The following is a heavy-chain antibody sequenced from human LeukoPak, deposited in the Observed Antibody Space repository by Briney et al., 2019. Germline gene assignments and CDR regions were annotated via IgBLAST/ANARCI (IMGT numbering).Heavy chain of an antibody. CDR2: IYHSGKT. Sequence: SETLSLTCAVSGASISKTNWWSWVRQPPGKGLGWIGEIYHSGKTNYNPSLKSRVTISVDKSKNQISLKLSSVTAADTAVYYCAADSYWGRGTLVTVSS. J-gene: IGHJ4*02. CDR3: AADSY. V-gene: IGHV4-4*02. CDR1: GASISKTNW.